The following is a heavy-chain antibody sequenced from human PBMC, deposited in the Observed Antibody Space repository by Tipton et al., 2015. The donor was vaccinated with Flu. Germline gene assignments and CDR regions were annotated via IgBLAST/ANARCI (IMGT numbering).Heavy chain of an antibody. D-gene: IGHD3-22*01. V-gene: IGHV4-59*01. CDR2: IYYSGST. J-gene: IGHJ4*02. Sequence: TLSLTCTVSGGSISSYYWSWIRQPPGKGLEWIGYIYYSGSTNYNPSLKSRVTISVDTSKNQFSLKLSSVTAADTAVYYCARGGVYYDSSGYYYSGYYFDYWGQGTLVTVPS. CDR3: ARGGVYYDSSGYYYSGYYFDY. CDR1: GGSISSYY.